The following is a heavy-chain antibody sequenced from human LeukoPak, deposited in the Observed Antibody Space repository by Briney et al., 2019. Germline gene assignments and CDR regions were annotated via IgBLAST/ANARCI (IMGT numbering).Heavy chain of an antibody. D-gene: IGHD1-14*01. CDR1: GGSISSGDYY. Sequence: PSETLSLTCTVSGGSISSGDYYWSWIRQPPGKGLEWIGYIYYSGSTYYNPSLKSRVTISVDTSKNQFSLKLSSVTAADTAVYYCGRTGSTGTGGYYYGVDVWGQGTTVTVSS. CDR3: GRTGSTGTGGYYYGVDV. J-gene: IGHJ6*02. V-gene: IGHV4-30-4*01. CDR2: IYYSGST.